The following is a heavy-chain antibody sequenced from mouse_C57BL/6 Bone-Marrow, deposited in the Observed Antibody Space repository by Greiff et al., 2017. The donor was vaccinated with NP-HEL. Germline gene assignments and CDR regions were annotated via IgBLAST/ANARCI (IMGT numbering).Heavy chain of an antibody. V-gene: IGHV1-26*01. CDR1: GYTFTDYY. CDR2: INPNNGGT. Sequence: EVQLQQSGPELVKPGASVKISCKASGYTFTDYYMNWVKQSHGQSLEWIGDINPNNGGTSYNQKFKGKATLTVDKSSSTAYMELRSLTSEDSAVYYCARSPYYGSSYPFAYWGQGTLVTVSA. CDR3: ARSPYYGSSYPFAY. D-gene: IGHD1-1*01. J-gene: IGHJ3*01.